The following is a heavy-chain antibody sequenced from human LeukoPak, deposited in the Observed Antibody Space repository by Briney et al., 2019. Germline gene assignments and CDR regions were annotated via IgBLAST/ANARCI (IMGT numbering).Heavy chain of an antibody. J-gene: IGHJ4*02. CDR2: ISSSSSTI. Sequence: PGGSLRLSCAASGFTFSSYSMNWVRQAPGKGLEWVSYISSSSSTIYYADSVKGRFTISRDNAKNSLYLQMNSLRAEDTAVYYCAKWSPRRSSGYYFDYWGQGTLVTVSS. CDR3: AKWSPRRSSGYYFDY. CDR1: GFTFSSYS. D-gene: IGHD2-8*01. V-gene: IGHV3-48*01.